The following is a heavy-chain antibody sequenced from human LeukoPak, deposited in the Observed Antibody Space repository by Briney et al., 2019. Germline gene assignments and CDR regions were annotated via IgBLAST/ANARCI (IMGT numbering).Heavy chain of an antibody. Sequence: PGGSLRLSCTASGFTFSNAWMNWVRQAPGKGLEWVGRIKPKTDGETTEYAAPVKGRFSISRDDSKNMLYLQMNSLKTEDTAVYYCITPLPYSAQGGQGTLVTVSS. V-gene: IGHV3-15*07. CDR1: GFTFSNAW. CDR2: IKPKTDGETT. D-gene: IGHD2-21*01. CDR3: ITPLPYSAQ. J-gene: IGHJ4*02.